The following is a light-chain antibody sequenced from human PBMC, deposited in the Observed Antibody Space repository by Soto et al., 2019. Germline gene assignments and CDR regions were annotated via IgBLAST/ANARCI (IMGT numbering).Light chain of an antibody. CDR3: QQYGSSPPVP. J-gene: IGKJ4*01. Sequence: EVVLTQSPGTLSLSPGERATLSCRASQSVSSSYLAWYQQKPGQAPRLLLYGASSRATGLPDRFSGSGSGTDFTLTISRLEPADFAVYYCQQYGSSPPVPVGGGTKVEIK. V-gene: IGKV3-20*01. CDR2: GAS. CDR1: QSVSSSY.